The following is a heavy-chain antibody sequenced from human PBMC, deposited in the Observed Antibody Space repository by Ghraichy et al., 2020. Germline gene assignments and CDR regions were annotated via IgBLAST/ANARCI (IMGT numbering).Heavy chain of an antibody. Sequence: ETLSLTCTVSGGSISSSSYYWGWIRQPPGKGLEWIGSIYYSGSTYYNPSLKSRVTISVDTSKNQFSLKLSSVTAADTAVYYCARQYPNWGLGDYFDYWGQGTLVTVSS. J-gene: IGHJ4*02. D-gene: IGHD7-27*01. CDR2: IYYSGST. CDR1: GGSISSSSYY. V-gene: IGHV4-39*01. CDR3: ARQYPNWGLGDYFDY.